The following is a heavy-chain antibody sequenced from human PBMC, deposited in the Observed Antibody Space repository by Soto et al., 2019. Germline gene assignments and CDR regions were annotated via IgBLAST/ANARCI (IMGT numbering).Heavy chain of an antibody. Sequence: GGSLRLSCAASGFTFSSYGIHWVRQAPGKGLEWVALISYDGTDKYYADSVKGRFTISRDNSKNTLYLQMSSMGPEDTAVYYCVKERYAQLWLEDYGMDVWGQGTTVTVAS. V-gene: IGHV3-30*18. J-gene: IGHJ6*02. CDR1: GFTFSSYG. D-gene: IGHD5-18*01. CDR2: ISYDGTDK. CDR3: VKERYAQLWLEDYGMDV.